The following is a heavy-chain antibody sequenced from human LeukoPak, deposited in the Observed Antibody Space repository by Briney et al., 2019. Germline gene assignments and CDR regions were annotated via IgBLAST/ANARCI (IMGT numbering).Heavy chain of an antibody. CDR2: INHSGST. D-gene: IGHD2-21*02. V-gene: IGHV4-34*01. CDR1: GGSFSGYY. J-gene: IGHJ4*02. CDR3: ARASGFCGGDCYSLTHFDY. Sequence: SETLSLTCAVYGGSFSGYYWSWIRQPPGKGLEWVGEINHSGSTNYNPSLKSRVTISVDTSKNQFSLKLSSVTAADTAVYYCARASGFCGGDCYSLTHFDYWGQGTLVTVSS.